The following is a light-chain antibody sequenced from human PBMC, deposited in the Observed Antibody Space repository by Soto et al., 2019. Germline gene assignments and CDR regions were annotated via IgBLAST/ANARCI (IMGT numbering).Light chain of an antibody. J-gene: IGKJ1*01. V-gene: IGKV1-39*01. Sequence: DIQLTQSPSSLSASVGDRVTITCRASQSIGNSLNWYQHKPGKAPNLLIYATSSLQNVVPSRFGGSGTGTDFTLTISSLQREDFATYYCQQSYSSSWTFGQGTKVAIK. CDR1: QSIGNS. CDR3: QQSYSSSWT. CDR2: ATS.